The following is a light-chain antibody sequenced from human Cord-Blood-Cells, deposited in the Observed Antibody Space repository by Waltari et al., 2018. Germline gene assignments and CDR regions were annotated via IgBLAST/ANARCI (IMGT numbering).Light chain of an antibody. CDR3: QQYNNWPGWT. CDR1: QSVSSN. V-gene: IGKV3-15*01. Sequence: DIVMTQPPATLSVSPGERATLSCRASQSVSSNLDWYQQKPGQAPRLLIYGASTRATGIPARFSGSGSGTEFTLTISSLQSEDFAVYYCQQYNNWPGWTFGQGTKVEIK. J-gene: IGKJ1*01. CDR2: GAS.